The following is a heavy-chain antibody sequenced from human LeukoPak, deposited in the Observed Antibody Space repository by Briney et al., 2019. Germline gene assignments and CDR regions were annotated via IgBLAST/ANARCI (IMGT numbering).Heavy chain of an antibody. CDR3: AGAVMMHGEAIPAH. V-gene: IGHV1-46*01. CDR1: RYTFSSHH. Sequence: ASVKVSCKASRYTFSSHHVHWVRQAPGQGLEWMGIINPSGGSTSYAQKFQGRVTMTRDKSTSTVYTELKSVRSEDTAVYYCAGAVMMHGEAIPAHWGQGTPVTVSS. D-gene: IGHD3-16*01. J-gene: IGHJ4*02. CDR2: INPSGGST.